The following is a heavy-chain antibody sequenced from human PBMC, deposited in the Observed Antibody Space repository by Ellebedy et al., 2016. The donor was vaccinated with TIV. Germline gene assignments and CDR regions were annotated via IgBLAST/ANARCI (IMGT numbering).Heavy chain of an antibody. V-gene: IGHV3-23*02. D-gene: IGHD1-26*01. Sequence: GESLKISCAASGFVFSDYALSWVRQAPGKGLEWVSTVNDSDDKSFYGDSVKSRFTISRDNSKNTLYLQMNSLRAEDTAVYYCARDPVGVGPAFDIWGQGTMVTVSS. J-gene: IGHJ3*02. CDR1: GFVFSDYA. CDR3: ARDPVGVGPAFDI. CDR2: VNDSDDKS.